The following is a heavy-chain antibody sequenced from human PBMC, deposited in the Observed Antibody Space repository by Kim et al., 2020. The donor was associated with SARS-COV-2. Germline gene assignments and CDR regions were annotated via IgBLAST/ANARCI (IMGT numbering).Heavy chain of an antibody. D-gene: IGHD3-22*01. CDR3: AKQRGYYDSSGYDYYFDY. J-gene: IGHJ4*02. V-gene: IGHV3-33*06. Sequence: TGRFTISRDNSQNTLYLQMNSLRAEDTAVYYCAKQRGYYDSSGYDYYFDYWGQGTLVTVSS.